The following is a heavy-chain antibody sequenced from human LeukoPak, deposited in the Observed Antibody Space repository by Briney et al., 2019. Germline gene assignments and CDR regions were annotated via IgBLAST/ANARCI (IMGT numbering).Heavy chain of an antibody. CDR3: ARKDGGGWFIDY. V-gene: IGHV3-53*01. J-gene: IGHJ4*02. CDR1: GFTVSSNY. CDR2: IYSGGST. D-gene: IGHD4-23*01. Sequence: GGSLRLSCAASGFTVSSNYMSWVRQAPGKGPEWVSVIYSGGSTYYADSVKGRFTISRDNSKNTLYLQMNSLRAEDTAVYYCARKDGGGWFIDYWGQGTLVTVSS.